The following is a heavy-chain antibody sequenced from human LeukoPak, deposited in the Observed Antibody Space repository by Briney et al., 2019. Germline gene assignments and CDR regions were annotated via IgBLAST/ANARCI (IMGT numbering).Heavy chain of an antibody. D-gene: IGHD3-16*01. V-gene: IGHV4-59*08. CDR3: ARLRRRKFDWFDP. Sequence: SETLSLTCTVSGGSISSYYWSWIRQPPGKGLEWIGYIYYSGSTNYNPSLKSRVTVSVDTSKNQFSLKLSSVTAADTAVYYCARLRRRKFDWFDPWGQGTLVTVSS. J-gene: IGHJ5*02. CDR1: GGSISSYY. CDR2: IYYSGST.